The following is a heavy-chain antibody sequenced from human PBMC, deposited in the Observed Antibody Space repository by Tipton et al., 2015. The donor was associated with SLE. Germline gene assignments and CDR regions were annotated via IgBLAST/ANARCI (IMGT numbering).Heavy chain of an antibody. CDR2: INHSGST. D-gene: IGHD6-19*01. CDR1: GGSISSSSYY. Sequence: TLSLTCTVSGGSISSSSYYWGWIRQPPGKGLEWIGEINHSGSTNYNPSLKSRVTISVDTSKNQFSLKLSSVTAADTAVYYCARGSVSGWPGYYYYGMDVWGQGTTVTVSS. J-gene: IGHJ6*02. V-gene: IGHV4-39*07. CDR3: ARGSVSGWPGYYYYGMDV.